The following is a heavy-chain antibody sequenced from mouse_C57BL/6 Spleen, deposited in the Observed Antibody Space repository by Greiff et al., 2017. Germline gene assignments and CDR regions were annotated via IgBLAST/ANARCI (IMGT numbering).Heavy chain of an antibody. CDR1: GYTFTSYG. CDR3: AREEGDGYEVGRFDY. V-gene: IGHV1-81*01. D-gene: IGHD2-2*01. J-gene: IGHJ2*01. CDR2: IYPRSGNT. Sequence: QVQLKESGAELARPGASVKLSCKASGYTFTSYGISWVKQRTGQGLAWIGEIYPRSGNTYYHEQFKGKATLTADKSSIPAYMELRSLTTEDSAVYFCAREEGDGYEVGRFDYWGQGTTLTVSS.